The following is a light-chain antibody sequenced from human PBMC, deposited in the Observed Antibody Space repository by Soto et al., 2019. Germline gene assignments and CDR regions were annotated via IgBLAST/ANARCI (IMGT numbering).Light chain of an antibody. CDR3: QQYGSSPYT. V-gene: IGKV3-20*01. Sequence: EIVLTQSPGTLSLSPGERATLSCRASQSFSSSYLAWYQQKPGQAPRLLIYGASSRATGIPDRFSGRGSGTDFTLIIGRLEPEDFAVYYCQQYGSSPYTFGQVTKLEIK. J-gene: IGKJ2*01. CDR1: QSFSSSY. CDR2: GAS.